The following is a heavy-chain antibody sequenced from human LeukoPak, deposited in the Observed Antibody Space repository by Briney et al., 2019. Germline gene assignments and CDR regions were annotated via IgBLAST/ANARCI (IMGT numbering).Heavy chain of an antibody. CDR1: GFAFSTHW. Sequence: GGSLRLSCTASGFAFSTHWIAWVRQVPGKWLEWMANIKPDGTEKYYVDSVKGRFTISRDNAKNSLYLQMSSLRAEATAVYYCALIDAFDIWGRGTLVTVSS. J-gene: IGHJ3*02. V-gene: IGHV3-7*01. CDR3: ALIDAFDI. CDR2: IKPDGTEK. D-gene: IGHD3-22*01.